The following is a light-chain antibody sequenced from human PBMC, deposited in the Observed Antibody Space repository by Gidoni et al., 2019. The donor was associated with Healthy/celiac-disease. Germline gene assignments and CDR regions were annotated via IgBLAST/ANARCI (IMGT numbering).Light chain of an antibody. CDR1: SSDVGGYNY. CDR2: EVS. Sequence: QSSLTQPASLSRSPGQSITISCTGTSSDVGGYNYVSWYQQHPGKAPKLMIYEVSNRPSGVSNRFSGSKSGNTASLTISGLQAEDEADYYCSSYTSSSVWVFGGGTKLTVL. CDR3: SSYTSSSVWV. J-gene: IGLJ3*02. V-gene: IGLV2-14*01.